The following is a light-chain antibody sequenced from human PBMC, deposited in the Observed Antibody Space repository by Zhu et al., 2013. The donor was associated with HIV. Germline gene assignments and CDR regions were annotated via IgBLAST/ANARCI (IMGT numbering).Light chain of an antibody. CDR3: NSHRSGTTLVL. CDR1: SADIGAYNF. J-gene: IGLJ2*01. V-gene: IGLV2-14*01. Sequence: QSALTQPASVSGSPGQSITISCTGTSADIGAYNFVSWYQQHPGKAPKLMIYEVSKRPSGVSDRFSGSKSGNTASLTISGLRVDDEAEYYCNSHRSGTTLVLFGGGTKVTVL. CDR2: EVS.